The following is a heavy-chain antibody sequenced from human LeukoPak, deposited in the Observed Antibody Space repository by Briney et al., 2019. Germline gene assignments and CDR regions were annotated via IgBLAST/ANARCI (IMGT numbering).Heavy chain of an antibody. J-gene: IGHJ4*02. CDR1: GFSFSDYY. Sequence: PGGSLRLSCVASGFSFSDYYMTWIRQAPGKGLEWISYISSSASTIYYADSVKGRFTISRDNAKNSLYLLMNTLRVEDTAIYYCVRVALYYYGSESFYFFEHWGQGTPVTASS. V-gene: IGHV3-11*04. D-gene: IGHD3-10*01. CDR3: VRVALYYYGSESFYFFEH. CDR2: ISSSASTI.